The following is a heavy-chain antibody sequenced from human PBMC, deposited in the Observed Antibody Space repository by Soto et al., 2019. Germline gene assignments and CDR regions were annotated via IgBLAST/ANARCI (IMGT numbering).Heavy chain of an antibody. V-gene: IGHV5-10-1*01. CDR2: IGPSDSET. CDR1: GYTFTTYW. Sequence: PGESLKISCWTSGYTFTTYWITWVRQMPGKGLEWVGRIGPSDSETNYSPSFRGHVTFSVDKSISTAYLQWSSLKASDTAMYYCERHGVRHGMDVWGQGTTVTVSS. CDR3: ERHGVRHGMDV. J-gene: IGHJ6*02. D-gene: IGHD3-10*01.